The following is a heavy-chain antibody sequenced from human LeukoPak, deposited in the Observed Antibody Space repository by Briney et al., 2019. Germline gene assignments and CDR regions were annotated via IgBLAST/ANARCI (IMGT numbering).Heavy chain of an antibody. J-gene: IGHJ4*02. CDR3: ARLNYYDSSGYYGSDY. D-gene: IGHD3-22*01. Sequence: SETLSLTCAVYGGSFNGYYWSWIRQPPGKGLEWIGEINHSGSTNYNPSLKSRVTISVDTSKNQFSLKLSSVTAADTAVYYCARLNYYDSSGYYGSDYWGQGTLVTVSS. V-gene: IGHV4-34*01. CDR2: INHSGST. CDR1: GGSFNGYY.